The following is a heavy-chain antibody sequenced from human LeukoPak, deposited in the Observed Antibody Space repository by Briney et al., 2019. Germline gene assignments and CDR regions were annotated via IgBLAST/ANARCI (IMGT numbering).Heavy chain of an antibody. Sequence: GASVKVSCKASGYTVTGYYMHWVRQAPGQGLGWMGWINPNSGGTNYAQKLQGRVTMTRDTSISTAYMELSRLRSDDTAVDYCVPGGRITFGGEAAYYFDYWGQGTLVTVSS. CDR3: VPGGRITFGGEAAYYFDY. CDR2: INPNSGGT. J-gene: IGHJ4*02. V-gene: IGHV1-2*02. CDR1: GYTVTGYY. D-gene: IGHD3-16*01.